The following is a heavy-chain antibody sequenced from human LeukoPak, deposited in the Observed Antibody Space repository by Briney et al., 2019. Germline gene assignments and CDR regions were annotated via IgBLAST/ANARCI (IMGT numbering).Heavy chain of an antibody. CDR3: AKVISDGSYHFDC. Sequence: GGSLRLSCAASGFTFSSYAMAWVRQAPGKGLEWVSAISGSGSSTYYADSVKGRFTISRDNSKNTLYLQMNSLRAEDTAVYHCAKVISDGSYHFDCWGQGTLVTVSS. J-gene: IGHJ4*02. CDR2: ISGSGSST. V-gene: IGHV3-23*01. CDR1: GFTFSSYA. D-gene: IGHD1-26*01.